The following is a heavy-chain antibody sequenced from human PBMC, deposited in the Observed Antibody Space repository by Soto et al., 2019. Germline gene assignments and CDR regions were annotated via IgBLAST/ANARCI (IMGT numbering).Heavy chain of an antibody. D-gene: IGHD5-18*01. V-gene: IGHV3-74*01. CDR3: GRGGSDSPMAPGY. CDR2: INPDGSAT. J-gene: IGHJ4*02. CDR1: GFTFSSYW. Sequence: GGTLRLSCAASGFTFSSYWMHWVRQAPGKGLVWVSRINPDGSATNYADSVKGRFTISRDNAKNTLYLQMNSLRAEDTAVFYCGRGGSDSPMAPGYWGQGTLVTVSS.